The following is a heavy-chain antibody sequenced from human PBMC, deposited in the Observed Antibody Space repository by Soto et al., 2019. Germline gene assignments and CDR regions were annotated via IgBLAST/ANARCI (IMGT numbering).Heavy chain of an antibody. V-gene: IGHV1-46*03. D-gene: IGHD2-15*01. CDR3: PRRSLRDYYRLHV. J-gene: IGHJ6*02. CDR2: INPSGGST. CDR1: GYTFTSYY. Sequence: QVQLVQSGAEVKKPGASVKVSCKASGYTFTSYYMHWVRQAPGQGLEWMGIINPSGGSTTYAQKFQGRLTITRATSPTTVYMELSSLRSEATAVYYFPRRSLRDYYRLHVWGRGTTVTVSS.